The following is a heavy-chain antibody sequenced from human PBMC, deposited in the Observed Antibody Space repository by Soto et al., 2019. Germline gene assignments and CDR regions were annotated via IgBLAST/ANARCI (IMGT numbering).Heavy chain of an antibody. J-gene: IGHJ6*03. Sequence: ESGGGLVQPGGSLRLSCASSGFTFSTYWMNWVRQAPGKGLEWLANINQDGREKYYVDSVKGRFTISRDNAKNSPYLQMNSRRVEDTAVYYCVGLSHMDVWGKGTTVTVSS. CDR1: GFTFSTYW. CDR2: INQDGREK. V-gene: IGHV3-7*01. CDR3: VGLSHMDV.